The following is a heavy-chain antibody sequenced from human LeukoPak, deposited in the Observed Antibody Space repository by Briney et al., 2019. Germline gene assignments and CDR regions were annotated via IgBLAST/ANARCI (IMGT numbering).Heavy chain of an antibody. D-gene: IGHD6-25*01. CDR2: ISGSGGST. V-gene: IGHV3-23*01. CDR3: AKGGGNDYYGMDV. J-gene: IGHJ6*02. CDR1: GLTFSSSW. Sequence: GGSLRLSCAVSGLTFSSSWMDWVRQAPGKGLEWVSAISGSGGSTYYADSVKGRFTISRDNSKNTLYLQMNSLRAEDTAVYYCAKGGGNDYYGMDVWGQGTTVTVSS.